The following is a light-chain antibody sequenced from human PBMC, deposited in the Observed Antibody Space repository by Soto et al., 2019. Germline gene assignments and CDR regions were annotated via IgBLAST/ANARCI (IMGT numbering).Light chain of an antibody. CDR3: CSSGGSPTYV. J-gene: IGLJ1*01. Sequence: VLTQPASVSGSPGQSITISCTGTSSNVGSYKLVSWYQQHPGKAPKLMIFEVNKRPSGVSNRFSGSKSGNTASLTISGLKVEDEADDYCCSSGGSPTYVFGTGTKVSVL. CDR2: EVN. V-gene: IGLV2-23*02. CDR1: SSNVGSYKL.